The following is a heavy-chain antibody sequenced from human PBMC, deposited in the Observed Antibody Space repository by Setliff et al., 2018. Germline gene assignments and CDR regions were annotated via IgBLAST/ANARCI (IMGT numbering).Heavy chain of an antibody. J-gene: IGHJ5*02. CDR3: ARIKSNWNSNEHSNWFDP. CDR1: GYIFTSYG. CDR2: ISVYNGNT. V-gene: IGHV1-18*01. Sequence: ASVKVSCKASGYIFTSYGISWVRQAPGQGLEWLGWISVYNGNTNYAQQLQGRVTMTTDTSTSTAYMELRSLRSDDTAVYYCARIKSNWNSNEHSNWFDPWGQGTLVTVSS. D-gene: IGHD1-7*01.